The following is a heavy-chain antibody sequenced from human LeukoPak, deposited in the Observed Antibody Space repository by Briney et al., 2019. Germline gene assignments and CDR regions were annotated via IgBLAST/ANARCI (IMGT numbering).Heavy chain of an antibody. CDR3: ARTAEGGYTYDYFYYYYMDV. CDR2: IYYSGST. CDR1: GGSISSYY. J-gene: IGHJ6*03. D-gene: IGHD5-18*01. Sequence: SETLSLTCTASGGSISSYYWSWIRQPPGKGLEWIGYIYYSGSTNYNPSLKSRVTISVDSSKNQFSLKLSSVTAADTAVYYCARTAEGGYTYDYFYYYYMDVWGKGTTVTISS. V-gene: IGHV4-59*01.